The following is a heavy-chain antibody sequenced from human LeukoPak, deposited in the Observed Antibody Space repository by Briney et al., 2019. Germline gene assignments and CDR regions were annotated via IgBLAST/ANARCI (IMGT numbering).Heavy chain of an antibody. V-gene: IGHV1-2*02. CDR1: GYTFPDYY. CDR2: VNPNSGGT. J-gene: IGHJ4*02. CDR3: AQEGERDLLPDY. Sequence: ASVKVSCKASGYTFPDYYIHWVRQAPEQGLEWMGWVNPNSGGTNFAQKFQDRVTMTSDTSINTAYMELNNLTSDDTAVYYCAQEGERDLLPDYWGQGTLVTVSS. D-gene: IGHD1-26*01.